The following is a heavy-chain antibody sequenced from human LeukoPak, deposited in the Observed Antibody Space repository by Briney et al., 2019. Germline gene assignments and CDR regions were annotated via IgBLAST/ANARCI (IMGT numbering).Heavy chain of an antibody. Sequence: ASVKVSCKASGGTFSSYTISWVRQAPGQGLEWMGRIIPIFDTANYAQKFQGRVTITTDESTSTAYMELSSLRSEDTAVYYCARDSYYDSSGYYPMGYFDYWGQGTLVTVSS. CDR1: GGTFSSYT. V-gene: IGHV1-69*05. D-gene: IGHD3-22*01. J-gene: IGHJ4*02. CDR3: ARDSYYDSSGYYPMGYFDY. CDR2: IIPIFDTA.